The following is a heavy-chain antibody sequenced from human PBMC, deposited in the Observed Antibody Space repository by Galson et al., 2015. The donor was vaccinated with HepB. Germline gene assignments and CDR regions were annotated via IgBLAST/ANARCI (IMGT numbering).Heavy chain of an antibody. CDR2: IKYDGNNK. Sequence: SLRLSCAVSGFTLSSSGMHWVRQAPGKGLEWVAVIKYDGNNKYYADSVKGRFTISRDSSKNTLYLQMNSLRADDTAVYYCAKCSGSNWFVPHHFDSWGQGTLVAVSS. D-gene: IGHD6-13*01. CDR3: AKCSGSNWFVPHHFDS. V-gene: IGHV3-33*06. CDR1: GFTLSSSG. J-gene: IGHJ4*02.